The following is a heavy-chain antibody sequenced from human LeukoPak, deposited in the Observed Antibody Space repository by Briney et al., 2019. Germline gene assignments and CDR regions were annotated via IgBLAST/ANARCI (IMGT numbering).Heavy chain of an antibody. J-gene: IGHJ4*02. V-gene: IGHV4-59*08. D-gene: IGHD6-6*01. Sequence: TLSLTCTVSGVSISNYFWSWIRQPPGKGLEWIAYIHYTGSTNYNPSLKSRVTISVDTSKNQFSLKLTSVTAADTAVYYCARLAAGAARPDSIDCWGQGTLVTVSS. CDR3: ARLAAGAARPDSIDC. CDR1: GVSISNYF. CDR2: IHYTGST.